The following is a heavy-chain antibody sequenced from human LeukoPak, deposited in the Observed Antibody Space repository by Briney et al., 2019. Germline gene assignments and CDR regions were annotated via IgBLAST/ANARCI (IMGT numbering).Heavy chain of an antibody. CDR2: ISSSSSNR. J-gene: IGHJ4*02. V-gene: IGHV3-11*06. D-gene: IGHD2-21*01. CDR3: AKHSYRVDSFTDY. CDR1: GFTFSDYY. Sequence: GGSLRLSCAASGFTFSDYYMSWIRQAPGKGLEWVSYISSSSSNRNYADSVKGRFTISRDNAKNSLYLQMNSLRAEDTAVYYCAKHSYRVDSFTDYWGQGTLVTAPS.